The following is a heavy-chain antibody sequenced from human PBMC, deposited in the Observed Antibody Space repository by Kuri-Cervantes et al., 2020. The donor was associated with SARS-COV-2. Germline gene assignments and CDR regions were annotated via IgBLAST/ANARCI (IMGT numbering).Heavy chain of an antibody. CDR2: IIPSFGTA. V-gene: IGHV1-69*06. CDR1: GGTFSSYA. J-gene: IGHJ6*02. D-gene: IGHD1-26*01. CDR3: VKWGELLRSRYYYGMDV. Sequence: SVKVSCKASGGTFSSYAISWVRQAPGQGLEWMGGIIPSFGTANYAQKFQGRVTITADKSTSTAYMELSSLRSEDKAVYYCVKWGELLRSRYYYGMDVWGQGTTVTVSS.